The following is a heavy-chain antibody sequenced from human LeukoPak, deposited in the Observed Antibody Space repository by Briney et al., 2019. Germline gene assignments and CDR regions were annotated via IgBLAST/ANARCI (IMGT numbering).Heavy chain of an antibody. CDR2: IYHAGNT. CDR3: AKRIRSDWYFDF. D-gene: IGHD6-19*01. V-gene: IGHV4-39*01. J-gene: IGHJ4*02. CDR1: GGSISSSSYY. Sequence: PSETLSLTCTVSGGSISSSSYYWGWIRQPPGKGLEWIGSIYHAGNTYYNPSLKSRVTISVDTSKNQFSLKLSSVTAADTAVYYCAKRIRSDWYFDFWGQGTLVTVSS.